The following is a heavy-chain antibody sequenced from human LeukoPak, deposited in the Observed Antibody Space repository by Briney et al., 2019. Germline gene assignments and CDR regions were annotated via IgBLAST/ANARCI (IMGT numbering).Heavy chain of an antibody. Sequence: GASVKVSCKASGYTFTSKYIHWVRLAPGQGLEWMGVINPSGTDTAYAQKFQGRVTMPRDTSTSTVYMYLSSLRSEDTAVYYCARDSLYGVVDYWGQGTLVTVPS. V-gene: IGHV1-46*01. CDR1: GYTFTSKY. D-gene: IGHD4-17*01. CDR3: ARDSLYGVVDY. J-gene: IGHJ4*02. CDR2: INPSGTDT.